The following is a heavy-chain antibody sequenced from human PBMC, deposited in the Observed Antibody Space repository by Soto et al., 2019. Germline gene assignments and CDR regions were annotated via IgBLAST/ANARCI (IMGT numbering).Heavy chain of an antibody. D-gene: IGHD3-22*01. CDR2: ISGSGGST. CDR1: GFTFSSYA. V-gene: IGHV3-23*01. J-gene: IGHJ6*02. Sequence: PGGSLRLSCAASGFTFSSYAMSWVRQAPGKGLEWVSAISGSGGSTYYADSVKGRFTISRDNSKNTLYLQMNSLRAEDTAVYYCAKRVGYYDSSGYYYPLPMDVWGQGTTVTVSS. CDR3: AKRVGYYDSSGYYYPLPMDV.